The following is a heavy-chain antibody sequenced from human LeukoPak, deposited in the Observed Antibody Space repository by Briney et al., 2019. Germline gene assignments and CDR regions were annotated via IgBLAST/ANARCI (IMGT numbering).Heavy chain of an antibody. CDR1: GFTVNNNY. J-gene: IGHJ4*02. CDR3: ARDHYYDSSGWLGY. D-gene: IGHD3-22*01. Sequence: GGSLRLSCAASGFTVNNNYMSWVRQAPGKGLEWVSVIYSGGSTYYADSVKGRFTISRDNSKNTLYLQMNSLRAEDTAVYYCARDHYYDSSGWLGYWGQGTLVTVSS. V-gene: IGHV3-66*01. CDR2: IYSGGST.